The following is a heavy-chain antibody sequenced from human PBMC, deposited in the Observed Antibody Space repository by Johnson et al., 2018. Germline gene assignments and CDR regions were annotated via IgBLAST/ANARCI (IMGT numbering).Heavy chain of an antibody. CDR1: GFTFSSYA. CDR3: ASPLDTPLAFDI. CDR2: ISGSGGST. V-gene: IGHV3-23*04. Sequence: VQLVESGGGVVQPGRSXRLSCAASGFTFSSYAMSWVRQAPGKGLEWVSAISGSGGSTYYADSVKGRFTISRDNSKNTLYLQMNSLRAEDTAVYYCASPLDTPLAFDIWGQGTMVTVSS. D-gene: IGHD2-15*01. J-gene: IGHJ3*02.